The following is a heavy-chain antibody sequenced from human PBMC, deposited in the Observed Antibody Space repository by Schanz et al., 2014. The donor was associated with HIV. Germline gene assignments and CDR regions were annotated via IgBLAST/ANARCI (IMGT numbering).Heavy chain of an antibody. V-gene: IGHV4-34*01. CDR3: ARGGILLLRGVSNWFDP. CDR1: GGSFSGYY. Sequence: QVQLQQWGAGLLKPSETLSLTCAVYGGSFSGYYWSWIRQPPGKGLEWIGEINHSGGTHYNPSLWSRVTISVDPSKRQFSLNLNSVTAADTAVYYCARGGILLLRGVSNWFDPWGQGTLVIVSS. D-gene: IGHD3-10*01. J-gene: IGHJ5*02. CDR2: INHSGGT.